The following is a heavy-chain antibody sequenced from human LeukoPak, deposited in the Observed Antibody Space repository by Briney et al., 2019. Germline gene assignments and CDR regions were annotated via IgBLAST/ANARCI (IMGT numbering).Heavy chain of an antibody. V-gene: IGHV4-59*01. D-gene: IGHD1-26*01. Sequence: TSSETLSLTCTVSGGSISSYYWSWIRQPPGKGLEWIGYIYYSGSTNYNPSLKSRLTISVDTSKHQFSLKLSSVTAADTAVYYCARGKWELPHFDYWGQGTLVTVSS. CDR1: GGSISSYY. J-gene: IGHJ4*02. CDR2: IYYSGST. CDR3: ARGKWELPHFDY.